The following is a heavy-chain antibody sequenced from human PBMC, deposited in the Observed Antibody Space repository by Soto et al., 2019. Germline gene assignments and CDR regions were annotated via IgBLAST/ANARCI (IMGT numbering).Heavy chain of an antibody. CDR2: ISAYNGNT. CDR3: ARGGTPIDY. J-gene: IGHJ4*02. D-gene: IGHD3-16*01. CDR1: GYTFTNFG. Sequence: QVQLVQSGAEVKKPGASVKVSCKASGYTFTNFGISWVRQAPGQGLEWMGWISAYNGNTNYAQNFQGRVTMTTDTPATTAYMEVRSLKSDDPAVYSWARGGTPIDYWGQGTLVTASP. V-gene: IGHV1-18*01.